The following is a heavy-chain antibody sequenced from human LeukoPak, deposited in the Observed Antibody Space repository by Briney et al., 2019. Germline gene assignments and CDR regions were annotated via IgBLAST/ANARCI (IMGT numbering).Heavy chain of an antibody. J-gene: IGHJ4*02. D-gene: IGHD2-2*01. Sequence: SQTLSLTCTVSGGSISSGSYYWSWIRQPAGKGLEWIGRIYTSGSTNYNPSLKSRVTISVDTSKNQFSLKLSSVTAADTAVYYCARVGCSSTSCYLHYWGQGTLVTVSS. CDR3: ARVGCSSTSCYLHY. V-gene: IGHV4-61*02. CDR2: IYTSGST. CDR1: GGSISSGSYY.